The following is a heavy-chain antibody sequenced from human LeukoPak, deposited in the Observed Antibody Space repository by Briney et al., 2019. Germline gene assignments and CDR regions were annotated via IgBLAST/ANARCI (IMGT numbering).Heavy chain of an antibody. V-gene: IGHV1-2*02. Sequence: ASVNVSCKASGYTFTGYYMHWVRQAPGQGLEWMGWINPNSGGTNYAQKFQGRVTMTRDTSISTAYMELSRLRSDDTAVYYCARLRVYGNYFDYWGQGTLVTVSS. CDR3: ARLRVYGNYFDY. J-gene: IGHJ4*02. CDR2: INPNSGGT. D-gene: IGHD2-8*01. CDR1: GYTFTGYY.